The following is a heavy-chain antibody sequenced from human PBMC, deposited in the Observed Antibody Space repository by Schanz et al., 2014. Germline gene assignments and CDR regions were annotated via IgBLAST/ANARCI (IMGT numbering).Heavy chain of an antibody. Sequence: EVQLLESGGGLVQPGGSLRLSCAASGFTFSSYAMTWVRQAPGMGLEWGSAISGRDGSTYYADSVRGRFTISRDNSKNPRSLQMNIRRAEGTAVYYCANNWNLDYWGQGTLVTVSS. CDR3: ANNWNLDY. V-gene: IGHV3-23*01. D-gene: IGHD1-20*01. CDR2: ISGRDGST. J-gene: IGHJ4*02. CDR1: GFTFSSYA.